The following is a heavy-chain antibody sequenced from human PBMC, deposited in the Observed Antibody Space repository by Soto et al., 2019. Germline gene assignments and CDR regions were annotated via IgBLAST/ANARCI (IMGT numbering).Heavy chain of an antibody. CDR2: IGSAGDT. V-gene: IGHV3-13*01. D-gene: IGHD3-16*01. CDR1: GFTLSTYD. Sequence: EVQLVESGGGLVQPGGSLRLSCAASGFTLSTYDMHWVRQATGKGLEWVATIGSAGDTYYPGSVQGRFTVSRESAKNSLYLQMNRLTAGDKSVYYCAKGPNSAFGYYYMDVWVKGTTVTVSS. CDR3: AKGPNSAFGYYYMDV. J-gene: IGHJ6*03.